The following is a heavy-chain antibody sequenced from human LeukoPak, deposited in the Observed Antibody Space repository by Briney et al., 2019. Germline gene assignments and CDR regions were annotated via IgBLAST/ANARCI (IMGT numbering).Heavy chain of an antibody. CDR1: GGSISSYY. D-gene: IGHD3-22*01. CDR2: IYTSGST. Sequence: SETLSLTCTVSGGSISSYYWSWIRQPAGKGPEWIGRIYTSGSTNYNPSLKSRVTMSVDTSKNQFSLKLSSVTAADTAVYYCARDANNYYDSSGLDYWGQGTLVTVSS. J-gene: IGHJ4*02. CDR3: ARDANNYYDSSGLDY. V-gene: IGHV4-4*07.